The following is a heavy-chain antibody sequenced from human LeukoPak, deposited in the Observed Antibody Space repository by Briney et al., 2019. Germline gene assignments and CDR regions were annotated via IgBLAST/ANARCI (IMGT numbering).Heavy chain of an antibody. V-gene: IGHV4-4*07. CDR1: GGSITSYY. Sequence: PSETLSLTCTVSGGSITSYYWSWIRQSAGKGLEWIGRIYSRGSTNYNPSLKSRVTMSVDTSKNQFSLKLSSVTAADTAVYYCARSLVGATGYYYYYYMDVWGKGTTVTVSS. CDR2: IYSRGST. D-gene: IGHD1-26*01. CDR3: ARSLVGATGYYYYYYMDV. J-gene: IGHJ6*03.